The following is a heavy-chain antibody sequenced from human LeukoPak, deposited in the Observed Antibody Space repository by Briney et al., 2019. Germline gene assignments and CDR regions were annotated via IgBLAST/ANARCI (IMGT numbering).Heavy chain of an antibody. D-gene: IGHD3-16*01. V-gene: IGHV3-33*01. CDR2: IWYDGSNK. CDR3: AREFGGGYGGFDY. Sequence: GGSLRLSCAASGFTFSSYGMHWVRQAPGKGLEWVAVIWYDGSNKYYADSVKGRFTISRDNSKNTLYLQMNSLRAEDTAVYYCAREFGGGYGGFDYWGQGTVVTVSS. CDR1: GFTFSSYG. J-gene: IGHJ4*02.